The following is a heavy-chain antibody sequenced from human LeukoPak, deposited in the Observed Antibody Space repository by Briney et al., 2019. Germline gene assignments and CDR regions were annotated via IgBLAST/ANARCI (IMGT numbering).Heavy chain of an antibody. CDR2: ISSNGGST. J-gene: IGHJ5*02. D-gene: IGHD1-26*01. Sequence: GGSLRLSCAASGFTFSSYAMHWVRQAPGKGLEYVSAISSNGGSTYYASSVKGRFTISRDNSKNTLYLQMGSLRAEDMAVYYCARLNSDSCYRNWFDPWGQGTLVTVSS. CDR1: GFTFSSYA. V-gene: IGHV3-64*01. CDR3: ARLNSDSCYRNWFDP.